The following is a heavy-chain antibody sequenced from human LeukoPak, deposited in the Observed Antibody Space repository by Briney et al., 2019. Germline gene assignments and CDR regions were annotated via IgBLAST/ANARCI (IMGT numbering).Heavy chain of an antibody. CDR3: VKDISIEGQQMVVRGKGFDL. J-gene: IGHJ4*02. CDR2: ITWVSGAK. Sequence: PGRSLRLSCAASGFTFDDHAMHWVRQAPGKGLEWVSGITWVSGAKGYADSVQGRFTISRDNAKNSLYLQMNSLRAEDTALYYCVKDISIEGQQMVVRGKGFDLWGQGTLVTVSS. V-gene: IGHV3-9*01. CDR1: GFTFDDHA. D-gene: IGHD6-13*01.